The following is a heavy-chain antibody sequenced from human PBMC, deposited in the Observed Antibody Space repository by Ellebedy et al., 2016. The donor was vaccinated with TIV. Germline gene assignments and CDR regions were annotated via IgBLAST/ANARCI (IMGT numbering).Heavy chain of an antibody. V-gene: IGHV4-39*07. CDR1: GGSISSSSYY. Sequence: SETLSLTXTVSGGSISSSSYYWGWIRQPPGKGLEWIGSIYYSGSTYYNPSLKSRVTISVDTSKNQFSLKLSSVTAADTAVYYCARDVRFDGSSWHEGSFDWFDPWGQGTLVTVSS. CDR2: IYYSGST. J-gene: IGHJ5*02. D-gene: IGHD6-13*01. CDR3: ARDVRFDGSSWHEGSFDWFDP.